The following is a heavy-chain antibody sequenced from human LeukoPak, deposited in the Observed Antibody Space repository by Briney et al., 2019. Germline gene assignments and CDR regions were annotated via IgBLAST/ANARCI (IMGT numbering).Heavy chain of an antibody. V-gene: IGHV1-2*02. CDR1: GYTFTGYY. J-gene: IGHJ6*02. CDR2: INPNRGGT. CDR3: ARDSTNSIAAAGTTSYGMDV. D-gene: IGHD6-13*01. Sequence: ASVKVSCKASGYTFTGYYMHWVRQAPGQGLEWMGWINPNRGGTNYAQKFQGRVTMTRDTSISTAYMELSRLRSDDTAVYYCARDSTNSIAAAGTTSYGMDVWGQGTTVTVSS.